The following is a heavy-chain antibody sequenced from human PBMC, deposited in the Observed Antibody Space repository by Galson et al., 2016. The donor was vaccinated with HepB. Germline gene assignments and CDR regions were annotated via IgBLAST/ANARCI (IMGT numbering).Heavy chain of an antibody. CDR1: GYTFTNYH. Sequence: SVKVSCKASGYTFTNYHVHWVRQAPGQGLEWMAIINPTGDNTIYTQKFQGRVTMTRDTSTSTIYMELSSLGSEDTAVYYCATSEKGFYYDSVGYLHYYYYYMDVWGKGTTVTVSS. CDR3: ATSEKGFYYDSVGYLHYYYYYMDV. CDR2: INPTGDNT. V-gene: IGHV1-46*01. D-gene: IGHD3-22*01. J-gene: IGHJ6*03.